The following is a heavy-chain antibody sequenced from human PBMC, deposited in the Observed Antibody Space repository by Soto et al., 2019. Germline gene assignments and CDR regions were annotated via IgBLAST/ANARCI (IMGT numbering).Heavy chain of an antibody. V-gene: IGHV4-59*08. Sequence: QVQLQESGPGLVKPSETLSLTCTVSGGSITGYSWSWIRQPPGKGLEWLGYVYDSGLTNYNPSLKSRVSMALNMSKNQFSQQLSSLTAADTAVYYCAAAGSLYFYYYMDVWGKGTTVTVSS. D-gene: IGHD6-13*01. J-gene: IGHJ6*03. CDR2: VYDSGLT. CDR1: GGSITGYS. CDR3: AAAGSLYFYYYMDV.